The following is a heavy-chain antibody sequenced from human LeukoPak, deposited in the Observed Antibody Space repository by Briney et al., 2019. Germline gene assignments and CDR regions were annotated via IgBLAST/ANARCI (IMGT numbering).Heavy chain of an antibody. D-gene: IGHD1-7*01. V-gene: IGHV1-46*01. Sequence: GASVKVSCKASGYTFTSYYVHWVRQAPGQGLERMGIISPSGDSASYAQNFQGRVTMTRDTSTSTVYMELRSLRSEDTAVYYCAGIHNWNYAIDYWGQGTLVTVSS. CDR3: AGIHNWNYAIDY. CDR1: GYTFTSYY. J-gene: IGHJ4*02. CDR2: ISPSGDSA.